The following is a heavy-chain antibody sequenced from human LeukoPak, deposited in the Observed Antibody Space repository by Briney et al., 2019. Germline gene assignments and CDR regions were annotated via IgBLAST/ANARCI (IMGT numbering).Heavy chain of an antibody. D-gene: IGHD6-6*01. CDR3: ARDQQLVGDY. CDR1: GYTFTSYG. V-gene: IGHV1-18*01. CDR2: ISAYNTHT. Sequence: ASLKVYCKATGYTFTSYGISWVRQSPGQGLEWMGCISAYNTHTNYAQKLQGRVTMTTDTSTSTAYMELRSLRSDDTAVYYCARDQQLVGDYWGQGTLVTVSS. J-gene: IGHJ4*02.